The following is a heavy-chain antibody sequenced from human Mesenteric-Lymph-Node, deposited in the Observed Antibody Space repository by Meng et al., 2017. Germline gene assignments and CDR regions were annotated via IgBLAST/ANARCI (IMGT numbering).Heavy chain of an antibody. Sequence: QVQLQESGPGLMNLSQTLSLTCTVSGGSISSGDYYWSWIRQPPGKGLEWIGEIPHRGSSAYNPSLKSRVSMSIDKSKNQFSLKLTSVTAADTAVYHCLRGSGGSVWGQGTLVTVSS. V-gene: IGHV4-30-4*01. CDR2: IPHRGSS. J-gene: IGHJ1*01. D-gene: IGHD3-10*01. CDR3: LRGSGGSV. CDR1: GGSISSGDYY.